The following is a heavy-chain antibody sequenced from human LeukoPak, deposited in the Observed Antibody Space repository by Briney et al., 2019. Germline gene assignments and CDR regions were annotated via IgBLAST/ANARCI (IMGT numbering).Heavy chain of an antibody. V-gene: IGHV4-61*01. CDR1: GDSVTSGNFF. D-gene: IGHD1-26*01. J-gene: IGHJ4*02. CDR3: ARGEWDLLFDY. CDR2: FYYSGIT. Sequence: PSETLSLTCSVSGDSVTSGNFFWSWIRQPPGKGLEWIGYFYYSGITSYNPSLTSRVTISVDTSKNQFSLKLSSVTAADTAVYYCARGEWDLLFDYWGQGTLVTVSS.